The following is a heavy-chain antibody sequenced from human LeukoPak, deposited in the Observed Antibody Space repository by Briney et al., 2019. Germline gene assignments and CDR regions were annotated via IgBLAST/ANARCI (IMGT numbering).Heavy chain of an antibody. D-gene: IGHD3-10*01. J-gene: IGHJ3*02. CDR2: INHSGST. V-gene: IGHV4-34*01. Sequence: SETLSLTCAVYGGSFSGYYWSWSRQPPGKGLEWIGEINHSGSTNYYPSLKSRVTLSVDTSKNQFSLKLSSVTAADTAVYYCARLGLGFVELSFDIWGQGTMVTVSS. CDR1: GGSFSGYY. CDR3: ARLGLGFVELSFDI.